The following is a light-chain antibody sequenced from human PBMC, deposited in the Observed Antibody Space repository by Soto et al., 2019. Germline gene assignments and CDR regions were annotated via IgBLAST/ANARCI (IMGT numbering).Light chain of an antibody. CDR3: GTWDSSLSVYV. CDR2: DIN. Sequence: QSVLTQPPSVSAALGQKVTISCSGSSSNIGNNYVSWYQQPPGTASKLLIYDINKRPSGIPDRFSGSKSGTSATLGITGLQTGDEADYYCGTWDSSLSVYVFGTGTKVTVL. CDR1: SSNIGNNY. V-gene: IGLV1-51*01. J-gene: IGLJ1*01.